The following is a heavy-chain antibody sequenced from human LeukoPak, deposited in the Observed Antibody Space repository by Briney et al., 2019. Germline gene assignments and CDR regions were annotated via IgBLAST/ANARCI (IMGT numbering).Heavy chain of an antibody. V-gene: IGHV1-18*01. Sequence: ASVKVSCKASGYTFTSYGISWVRQAPGQGLEWMGWISAYNGNTNYAQKLQGRVTMTTDTSTSTAYMELRSLRSDDTAVYYCARHPGGLWSSTSPNWFDPWGQGTLVTVSS. CDR3: ARHPGGLWSSTSPNWFDP. D-gene: IGHD2-2*01. CDR2: ISAYNGNT. CDR1: GYTFTSYG. J-gene: IGHJ5*02.